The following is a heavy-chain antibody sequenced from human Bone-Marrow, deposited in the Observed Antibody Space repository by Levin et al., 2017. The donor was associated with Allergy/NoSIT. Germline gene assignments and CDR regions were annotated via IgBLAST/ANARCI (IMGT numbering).Heavy chain of an antibody. Sequence: PGGSLRLSCAASGFTFSSYDMHWVRQATGKGLEWVSAIGTAGDTYYPGSVKGRFTISRENAKNSLYLQMNSLRAGDTAVYYCARASLIVGATTRWYFDYWGQGTLVTVSS. V-gene: IGHV3-13*04. CDR2: IGTAGDT. J-gene: IGHJ4*02. CDR3: ARASLIVGATTRWYFDY. D-gene: IGHD1-26*01. CDR1: GFTFSSYD.